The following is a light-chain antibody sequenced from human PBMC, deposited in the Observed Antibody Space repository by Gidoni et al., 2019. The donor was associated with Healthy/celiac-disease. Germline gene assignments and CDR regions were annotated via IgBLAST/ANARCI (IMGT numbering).Light chain of an antibody. V-gene: IGLV1-40*01. J-gene: IGLJ2*01. CDR2: GNS. CDR3: QSYDSSLSAVV. CDR1: SSNIGAGYD. Sequence: QSVLTPPPSVSGAPGQRVTISCTGSSSNIGAGYDVHWYQQLPGTAPKLLISGNSNRPSGFPDRFSGSKSGTSASLAITGLQAEDEADYYCQSYDSSLSAVVFGGGTKLTVL.